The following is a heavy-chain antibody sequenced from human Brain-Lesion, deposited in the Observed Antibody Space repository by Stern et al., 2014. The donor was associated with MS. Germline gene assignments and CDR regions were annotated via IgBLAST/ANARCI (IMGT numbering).Heavy chain of an antibody. CDR2: IFNSGST. D-gene: IGHD2-2*01. J-gene: IGHJ6*02. CDR3: ARGRVVPGFQYYATDV. CDR1: GGSISSGGYY. Sequence: VQLVESGPGLVKPSQTLSLSCTVSGGSISSGGYYWSWIRQPAGKGLEWIGRIFNSGSTSYNPSLKSWVTITIDNAKNQFSPRLNSMTAADTAVYYCARGRVVPGFQYYATDVWGQGTTVIVSS. V-gene: IGHV4-61*02.